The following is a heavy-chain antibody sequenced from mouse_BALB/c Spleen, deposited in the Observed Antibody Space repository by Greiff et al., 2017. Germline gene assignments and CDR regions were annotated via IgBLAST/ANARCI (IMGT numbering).Heavy chain of an antibody. V-gene: IGHV14-1*02. Sequence: DVKLVESGAELVRPGALVKLSCKASGFNIKDYYMHWVKQRPEQGLEWIGWIDPENGNTIYDPKFQGKASITADKSSSTAYMQLSSLTSEDSAVYYCTRWNPYGNFYAMDYWGQGTSVTVSS. CDR3: TRWNPYGNFYAMDY. D-gene: IGHD2-1*01. CDR2: IDPENGNT. J-gene: IGHJ4*01. CDR1: GFNIKDYY.